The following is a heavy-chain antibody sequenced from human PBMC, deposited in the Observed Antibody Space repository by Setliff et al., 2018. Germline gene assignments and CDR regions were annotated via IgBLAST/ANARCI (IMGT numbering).Heavy chain of an antibody. D-gene: IGHD4-17*01. CDR2: IYHSGST. CDR1: GGSISSSNW. J-gene: IGHJ3*02. V-gene: IGHV4-4*02. Sequence: ASETLSLTCAVSGGSISSSNWWSWVRQPPGKGLEWIGEIYHSGSTNYNPSLKSRVTISVDTSKNQFSLKLSSVTAADTAVYYCATRVGTTVTSGGDAFDIWGQGTMVTVSS. CDR3: ATRVGTTVTSGGDAFDI.